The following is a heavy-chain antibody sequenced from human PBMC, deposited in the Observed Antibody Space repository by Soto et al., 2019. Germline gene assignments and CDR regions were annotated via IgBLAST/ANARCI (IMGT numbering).Heavy chain of an antibody. Sequence: ASVKVSCKASGYTFTGYYMHWVRQAPGQGLEWMGWINPNSGGTNYAQKFQGRVTMTRDTSISTAYMELSRLRSDDTAVYYCARASKRITMIVVGLDYWGQGTLVIVSS. D-gene: IGHD3-22*01. CDR2: INPNSGGT. CDR3: ARASKRITMIVVGLDY. CDR1: GYTFTGYY. J-gene: IGHJ4*02. V-gene: IGHV1-2*02.